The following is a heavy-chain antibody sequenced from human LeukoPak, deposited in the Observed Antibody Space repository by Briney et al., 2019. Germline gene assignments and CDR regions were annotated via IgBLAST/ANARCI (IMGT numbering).Heavy chain of an antibody. Sequence: GGSLRLSCAASGFTFRDAAMTWVRQAPGKGLEWVSLISSSGANAYYADSVKGRFTISRDNSKNTLYLQMNSLKTEDTAVYYCTRPGYSSGWPVGYWGQGTLVTVSS. CDR3: TRPGYSSGWPVGY. CDR1: GFTFRDAA. J-gene: IGHJ4*02. V-gene: IGHV3-23*01. D-gene: IGHD6-19*01. CDR2: ISSSGANA.